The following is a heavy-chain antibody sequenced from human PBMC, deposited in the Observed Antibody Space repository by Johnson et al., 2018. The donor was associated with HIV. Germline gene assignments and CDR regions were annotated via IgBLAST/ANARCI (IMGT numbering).Heavy chain of an antibody. J-gene: IGHJ3*02. Sequence: VQLVESGGALVQPGGSLRLYCAASRLTFDNYWMNWVRQAPGKGLEWVASIKQDGSEEYYVDSVKGRFTISRDNAKNSLYLQMNSLRAEDTAVYYCARGSSSWYGVFDAFDIWGQGTMVTVSS. D-gene: IGHD6-13*01. CDR1: RLTFDNYW. CDR2: IKQDGSEE. CDR3: ARGSSSWYGVFDAFDI. V-gene: IGHV3-7*02.